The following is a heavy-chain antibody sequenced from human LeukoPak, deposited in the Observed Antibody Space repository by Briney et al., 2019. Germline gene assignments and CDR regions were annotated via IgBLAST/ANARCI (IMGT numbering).Heavy chain of an antibody. V-gene: IGHV3-20*04. Sequence: RPGGSLRLSCAAAGFTFDDYGMSWVRQAPGKGLEWVSGIRWNGASTVYADSGKGRFTISRDNAKNSMYLQMNSMRAEDTALYYCARGGTTGYNFDYWGQETLVTVSS. CDR3: ARGGTTGYNFDY. D-gene: IGHD4-17*01. J-gene: IGHJ4*02. CDR2: IRWNGAST. CDR1: GFTFDDYG.